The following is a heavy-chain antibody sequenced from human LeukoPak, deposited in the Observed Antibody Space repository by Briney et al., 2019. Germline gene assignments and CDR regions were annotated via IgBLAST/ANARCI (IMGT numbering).Heavy chain of an antibody. D-gene: IGHD4-17*01. J-gene: IGHJ4*02. V-gene: IGHV3-21*01. CDR2: ISSSSSYI. Sequence: PGGSLRLSCAASGFTFSSYSMNWVRQAPGKGLEWVSSISSSSSYIYYADSVKGRFTISRHNAKNSLYLQMNSLRAEDTAVYYCARDYGDYDEHYFDYWGQGTLVTVSS. CDR3: ARDYGDYDEHYFDY. CDR1: GFTFSSYS.